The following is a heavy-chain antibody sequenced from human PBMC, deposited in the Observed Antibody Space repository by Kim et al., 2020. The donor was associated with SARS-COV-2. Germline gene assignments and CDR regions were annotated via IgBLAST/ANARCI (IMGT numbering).Heavy chain of an antibody. CDR2: ISYDGSTK. Sequence: GGSLRLSCAASGFTFSSFGMHWVRQAPGKGLEWVAVISYDGSTKYYADSVKGRFTISRDNSKNTLYLQMNSLRAEDTAVYYCAKDRSYGVITMVRGVIDYWGQGTLVTVSS. CDR1: GFTFSSFG. CDR3: AKDRSYGVITMVRGVIDY. D-gene: IGHD3-10*01. J-gene: IGHJ4*02. V-gene: IGHV3-30*18.